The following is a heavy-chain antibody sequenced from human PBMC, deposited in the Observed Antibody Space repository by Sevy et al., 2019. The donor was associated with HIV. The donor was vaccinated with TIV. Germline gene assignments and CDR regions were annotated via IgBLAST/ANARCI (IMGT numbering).Heavy chain of an antibody. CDR2: IWYDGSNE. CDR3: ARGNYSFGELLLGYYYYGMDV. J-gene: IGHJ6*02. D-gene: IGHD3-10*01. CDR1: GFTFSSYG. Sequence: GGSLRLSCAASGFTFSSYGMHWVRQAPGKGLEWVAVIWYDGSNEYYADSVRGRFTSSRKNSKNTLNLQMNSLRAKDTAVYYYARGNYSFGELLLGYYYYGMDVWGQGTTVTVSS. V-gene: IGHV3-33*01.